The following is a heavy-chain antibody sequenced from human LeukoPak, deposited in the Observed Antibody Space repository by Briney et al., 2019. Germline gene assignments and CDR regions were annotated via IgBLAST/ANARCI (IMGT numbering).Heavy chain of an antibody. CDR2: INPDGSAM. Sequence: GGSLRLSCAASGFTFSTYYMSWFRQAPEMGLEWVSYINPDGSAMFYADSVKGRFTISRDNAKNSLYLQMNSLRAEDTAVYYCAGRLDSIGSLPNFDYWGQGTLVTVSS. J-gene: IGHJ4*02. D-gene: IGHD3-22*01. V-gene: IGHV3-11*04. CDR3: AGRLDSIGSLPNFDY. CDR1: GFTFSTYY.